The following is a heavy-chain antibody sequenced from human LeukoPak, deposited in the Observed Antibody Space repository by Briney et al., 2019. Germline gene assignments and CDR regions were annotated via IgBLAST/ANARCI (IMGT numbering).Heavy chain of an antibody. V-gene: IGHV3-7*01. CDR1: GFTFSSYW. J-gene: IGHJ4*02. CDR3: TREGDSYYFDY. Sequence: GGSLRLSCATSGFTFSSYWMSWVRQAPGKGLEWVANIKQDGSEKYYVDSVKGRSTISRDNAKNSLYLQMNSLRVEDTAVYYCTREGDSYYFDYWGQGTLVTVSS. D-gene: IGHD5-24*01. CDR2: IKQDGSEK.